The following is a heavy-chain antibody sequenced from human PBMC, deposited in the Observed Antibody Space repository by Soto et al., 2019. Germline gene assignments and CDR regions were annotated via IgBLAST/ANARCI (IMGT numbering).Heavy chain of an antibody. CDR1: GGSLRGFY. CDR2: IKDGGYT. D-gene: IGHD5-12*01. CDR3: ARGQEGVVATH. V-gene: IGHV4-34*01. Sequence: PSETMSLTCAVIGGSLRGFYWSWIRQPPGKGLEWIGEIKDGGYTNYSPSLKSRATIPSDRSNNQFSLRLNSVTAADTGVYYCARGQEGVVATHWDQGALVTVSS. J-gene: IGHJ4*02.